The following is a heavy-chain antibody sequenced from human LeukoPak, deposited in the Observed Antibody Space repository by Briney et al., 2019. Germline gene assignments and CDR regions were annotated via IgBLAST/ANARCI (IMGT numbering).Heavy chain of an antibody. CDR3: SRGGAPAGYAYDI. Sequence: GGSLRLSCATSGFTFSNFDLHWVRQATGEGLEWVSAIGTAGDTYYPDSVKGRFTISRDNAKNSFYLQMDNLRPGDTAVYYCSRGGAPAGYAYDIWGHGTVVTVTS. CDR1: GFTFSNFD. J-gene: IGHJ3*02. V-gene: IGHV3-13*01. D-gene: IGHD6-13*01. CDR2: IGTAGDT.